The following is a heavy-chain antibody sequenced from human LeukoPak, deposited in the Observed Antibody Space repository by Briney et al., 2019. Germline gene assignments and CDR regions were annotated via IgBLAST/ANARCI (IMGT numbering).Heavy chain of an antibody. V-gene: IGHV3-23*01. CDR1: GFTVSSYA. D-gene: IGHD1-26*01. CDR3: AKDYRGSFTD. CDR2: ISTDGGST. Sequence: PGGSLRLSCAASGFTVSSYAMSWVRQAPGMGLQLVSAISTDGGSTYSADSVKGRFTISRDNSKNTLFLQMNSLRVEDTAVYFCAKDYRGSFTDWGQGTPVTVSS. J-gene: IGHJ4*02.